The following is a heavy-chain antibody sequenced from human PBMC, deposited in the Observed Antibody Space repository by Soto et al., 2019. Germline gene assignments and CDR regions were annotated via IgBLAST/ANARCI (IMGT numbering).Heavy chain of an antibody. CDR2: IIPLSGTT. CDR3: ARDSPATITGNYGMDV. J-gene: IGHJ6*02. D-gene: IGHD5-12*01. Sequence: QVQLVQSGAEVRKPGSSVKVSCKASGGTFSNHAISWVRQAPGQGPEWMGGIIPLSGTTNYVQKFQGRVTITADESMTTAYMELSSLRYEDTAVYYCARDSPATITGNYGMDVWGQGTTVTVSS. V-gene: IGHV1-69*01. CDR1: GGTFSNHA.